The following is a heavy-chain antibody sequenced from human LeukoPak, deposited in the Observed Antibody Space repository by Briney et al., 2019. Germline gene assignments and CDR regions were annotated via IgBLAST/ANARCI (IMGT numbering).Heavy chain of an antibody. V-gene: IGHV4-4*07. Sequence: SGTLSLTCTVSGGPITSYYWTYIRQPAGKGLEWIGRIHTSGSTNYNPSLKSRVTMSVDTSKNQFSLNLSSVTAADTAMYYCAREFSGTSIAARVFDSWGQGTLVTVSS. CDR1: GGPITSYY. CDR2: IHTSGST. J-gene: IGHJ4*02. CDR3: AREFSGTSIAARVFDS. D-gene: IGHD6-6*01.